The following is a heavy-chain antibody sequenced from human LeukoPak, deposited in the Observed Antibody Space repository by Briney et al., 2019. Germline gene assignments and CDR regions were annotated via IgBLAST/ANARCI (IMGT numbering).Heavy chain of an antibody. Sequence: ASETLSLTCTVSGGSISSYYWSWIRQPPRKGLEWIGYIYYSGSTNYNPSLKSRVTISVDTSKNQFSLKLSSVTAADTAVYYWARENGGGNWFDPWGQGTLVTVSS. CDR2: IYYSGST. D-gene: IGHD4-17*01. J-gene: IGHJ5*02. V-gene: IGHV4-59*01. CDR1: GGSISSYY. CDR3: ARENGGGNWFDP.